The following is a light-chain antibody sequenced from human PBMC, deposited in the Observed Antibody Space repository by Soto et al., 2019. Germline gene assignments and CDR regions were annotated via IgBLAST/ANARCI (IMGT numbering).Light chain of an antibody. CDR1: SSDVGGYNY. Sequence: QSVLTQPASVSGSPGQSITISCTGTSSDVGGYNYVSWYQQHPGKAPKLMIYDVNNRPSGVSNRFSGSKSGNTTSLTISGLLAEDEADYYCSSYTGRSTHVVFGGGTKLTVL. CDR3: SSYTGRSTHVV. V-gene: IGLV2-14*01. CDR2: DVN. J-gene: IGLJ2*01.